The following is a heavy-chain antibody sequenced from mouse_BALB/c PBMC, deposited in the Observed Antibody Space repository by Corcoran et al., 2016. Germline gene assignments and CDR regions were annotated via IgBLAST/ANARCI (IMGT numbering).Heavy chain of an antibody. CDR2: ISCYNGAT. J-gene: IGHJ4*01. Sequence: LVKTGASVKISCKASGYSFTGYYMHWVKQSPGKSLEWIGYISCYNGATSYNQKFKGKATFTVDTSSSTAYMQFNSLTSEDSAVYYCARGYYYGSSYTYYAMDYWGQGTSVTDSS. CDR1: GYSFTGYY. V-gene: IGHV1S34*01. D-gene: IGHD1-1*01. CDR3: ARGYYYGSSYTYYAMDY.